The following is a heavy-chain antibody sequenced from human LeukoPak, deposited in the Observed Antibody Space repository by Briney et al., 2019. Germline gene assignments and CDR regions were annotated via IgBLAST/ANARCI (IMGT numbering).Heavy chain of an antibody. V-gene: IGHV4-39*07. CDR3: ARGKYYDSSGYSE. D-gene: IGHD3-22*01. CDR2: IYYSGST. J-gene: IGHJ4*02. Sequence: SETLSLTCTVSGGSISSSSYYWGWIRQPPGKGLEWIGSIYYSGSTYYNPSLKSRVTISVDTSKNQFSLKLSSVTAADTAVYYCARGKYYDSSGYSEWGQGTLVTVSS. CDR1: GGSISSSSYY.